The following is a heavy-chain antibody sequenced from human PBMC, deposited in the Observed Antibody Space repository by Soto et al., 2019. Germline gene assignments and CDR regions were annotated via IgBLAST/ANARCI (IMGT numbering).Heavy chain of an antibody. D-gene: IGHD1-1*01. J-gene: IGHJ5*02. V-gene: IGHV3-23*01. CDR2: ITGGGSST. CDR3: ARGVTWNFDQ. Sequence: EVQLLESGGGLVQPGGSLRLSCAASGFTFSSYSMSWVRQAPGKGLEWVSSITGGGSSTYYADFVKGRFTISRDNSKNALYLEMSSLGVDDTAVYYCARGVTWNFDQWGQGTLVTVSS. CDR1: GFTFSSYS.